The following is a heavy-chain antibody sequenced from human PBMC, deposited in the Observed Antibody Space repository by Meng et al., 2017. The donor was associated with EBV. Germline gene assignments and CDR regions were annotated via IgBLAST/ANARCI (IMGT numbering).Heavy chain of an antibody. CDR3: ARVGYSVHDVSFEDF. Sequence: QVLLRQWGAGLLKPSEXLSLSGAVYGGSFTDYYWSWIRQAPGKSLEWIGEVSHSGRTRYNPSLKSRVSMSADVSKKQFSLKMKSVTAADTGVYFCARVGYSVHDVSFEDFWGQGTLVTVSS. CDR2: VSHSGRT. V-gene: IGHV4-34*01. D-gene: IGHD5/OR15-5a*01. CDR1: GGSFTDYY. J-gene: IGHJ4*02.